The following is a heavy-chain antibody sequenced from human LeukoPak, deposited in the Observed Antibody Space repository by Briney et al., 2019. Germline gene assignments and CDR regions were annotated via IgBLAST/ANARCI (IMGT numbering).Heavy chain of an antibody. Sequence: GGSLRLACAASGFTFSDYSMNWVRQAPGKGLEWVSSISSRSAYIHYTDSVKGRFTISRDNAENSLYLQMNNLRADDTAVYYCARDRSGSYPYYFDYWGQGTVVTVSS. CDR2: ISSRSAYI. J-gene: IGHJ4*02. D-gene: IGHD1-26*01. CDR1: GFTFSDYS. CDR3: ARDRSGSYPYYFDY. V-gene: IGHV3-21*01.